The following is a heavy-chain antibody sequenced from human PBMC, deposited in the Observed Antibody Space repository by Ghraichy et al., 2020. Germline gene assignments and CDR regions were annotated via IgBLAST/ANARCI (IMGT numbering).Heavy chain of an antibody. Sequence: GGSLRLSCAASGFTFSSYAMSWVRQAPGKGLEWVSAISGSGGSTYYADSVKGRFTISRDNSKNTLYLQMNSLRAEDTAVYYCAKGDMEGWLLEYALAFDFWGQGTLVTVSS. J-gene: IGHJ4*02. V-gene: IGHV3-23*01. CDR3: AKGDMEGWLLEYALAFDF. D-gene: IGHD5-12*01. CDR1: GFTFSSYA. CDR2: ISGSGGST.